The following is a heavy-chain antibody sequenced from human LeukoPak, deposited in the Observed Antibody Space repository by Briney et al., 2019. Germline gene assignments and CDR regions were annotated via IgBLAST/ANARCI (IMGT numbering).Heavy chain of an antibody. CDR2: ITKSGDST. CDR3: ARDEGSSSWYGALDY. D-gene: IGHD6-13*01. Sequence: GGSLRLSCAASGVIFSSDAMSWVRQAPGKGLEWVSRITKSGDSTYYADSVKGRFTISRDNSKNTVYLQMNSLRAEDTAVYYCARDEGSSSWYGALDYWGQGTLVTVSS. J-gene: IGHJ4*02. CDR1: GVIFSSDA. V-gene: IGHV3-23*01.